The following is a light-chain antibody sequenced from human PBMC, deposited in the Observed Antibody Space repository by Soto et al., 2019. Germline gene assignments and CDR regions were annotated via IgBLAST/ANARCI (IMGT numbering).Light chain of an antibody. CDR1: QSISSW. Sequence: DIQMTQSPSTLSASVGDRVTITCRASQSISSWLAWYQQKPGKAPKLLTYDASSLESGVPSRFSGSGSGTEFTLTLSSLQPDDFATYYCQQYNSFAQGTKLEIK. V-gene: IGKV1-5*01. CDR2: DAS. CDR3: QQYNS. J-gene: IGKJ2*01.